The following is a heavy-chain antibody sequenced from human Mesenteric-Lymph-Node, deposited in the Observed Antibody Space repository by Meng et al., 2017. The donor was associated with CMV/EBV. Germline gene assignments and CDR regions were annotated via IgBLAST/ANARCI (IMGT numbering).Heavy chain of an antibody. CDR2: IYSTGDT. J-gene: IGHJ4*02. CDR1: GGSVSSYDDS. Sequence: GGSVSSYDDSLGCIRQPPGKGLEWIGNIYSTGDTSYNPSLKSRVTMSVETSKNQLSLKLSSVTAADTAVYYCARRTVFGVVVPFNYWGQGILVTVSS. D-gene: IGHD3-3*01. CDR3: ARRTVFGVVVPFNY. V-gene: IGHV4-39*01.